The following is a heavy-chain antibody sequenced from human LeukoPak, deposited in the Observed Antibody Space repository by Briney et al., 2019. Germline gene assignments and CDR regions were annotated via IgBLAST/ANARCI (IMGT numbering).Heavy chain of an antibody. J-gene: IGHJ4*02. D-gene: IGHD3-10*01. CDR1: GGSISSSSYY. CDR2: IYYSGST. Sequence: LETLSLTCTVSGGSISSSSYYWGWIRQPPGKGLEWIGSIYYSGSTYYNPSLKSRVTISVDTSKNQFSLKLSSVTAADTAVYYCARQGVTMVRGVMNWGQGTLVTVSS. CDR3: ARQGVTMVRGVMN. V-gene: IGHV4-39*01.